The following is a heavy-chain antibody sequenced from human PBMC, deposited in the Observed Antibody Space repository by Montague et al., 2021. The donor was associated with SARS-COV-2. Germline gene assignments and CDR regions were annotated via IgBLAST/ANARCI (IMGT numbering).Heavy chain of an antibody. D-gene: IGHD5-12*01. Sequence: TLSLTCTVSGGSISSGTYYWTWIRQPAGKGPEWIGRIYTSGSTNYNPSLKSRVTISADTSKNQFSLKLSSMTAADTAVYYCAREVGGCYDCRPDSWGQGTLVTVSS. CDR1: GGSISSGTYY. CDR3: AREVGGCYDCRPDS. V-gene: IGHV4-61*02. CDR2: IYTSGST. J-gene: IGHJ4*02.